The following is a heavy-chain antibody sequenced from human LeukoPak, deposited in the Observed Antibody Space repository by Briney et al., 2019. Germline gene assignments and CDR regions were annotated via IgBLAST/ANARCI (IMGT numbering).Heavy chain of an antibody. J-gene: IGHJ4*02. Sequence: SETLSLTCTVSGGSISGYCWSWIRQPPGKGLEWIGYIYYSGSTNYNPSLKSRVTISVDTSKNQFSLKLSSVTAADTAVYYCASGSGWPPDFDYWGQGTLVTVSS. CDR3: ASGSGWPPDFDY. D-gene: IGHD6-19*01. CDR1: GGSISGYC. CDR2: IYYSGST. V-gene: IGHV4-59*01.